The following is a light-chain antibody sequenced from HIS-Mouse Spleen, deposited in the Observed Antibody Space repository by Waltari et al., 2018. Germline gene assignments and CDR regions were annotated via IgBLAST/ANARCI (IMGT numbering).Light chain of an antibody. CDR2: EGS. J-gene: IGLJ1*01. V-gene: IGLV2-23*01. CDR3: CSYAGSSTYV. CDR1: SRDVGSYNL. Sequence: QSALTQPASVSGSPGQSITISRTATSRDVGSYNLISRYQQHPGKAPKLMIYEGSKRPSGVSNRFSGSKSGNTASLTISGLQAEDEADYYCCSYAGSSTYVFGTGTKVTVL.